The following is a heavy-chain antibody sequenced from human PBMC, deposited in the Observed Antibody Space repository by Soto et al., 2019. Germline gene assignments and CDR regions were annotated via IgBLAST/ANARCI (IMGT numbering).Heavy chain of an antibody. CDR1: GYTFTSYY. Sequence: ASVKVSCKASGYTFTSYYMHWVRQAPGQGLEWMGIINPSGGSTSYAQKFQGRVTMTRDTSTSTVYMELSSLRSEDTAVYYCAISSSWFNWFDPWDQGTLVTVSS. CDR3: AISSSWFNWFDP. V-gene: IGHV1-46*01. CDR2: INPSGGST. D-gene: IGHD6-13*01. J-gene: IGHJ5*02.